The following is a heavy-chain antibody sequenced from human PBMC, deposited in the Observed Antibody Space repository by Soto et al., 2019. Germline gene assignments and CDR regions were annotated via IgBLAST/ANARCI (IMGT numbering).Heavy chain of an antibody. CDR3: ARTPRASIPSDY. J-gene: IGHJ4*02. CDR2: ISTGSDYI. CDR1: GFTFSNAW. V-gene: IGHV3-21*01. Sequence: PGGSLRLSCAASGFTFSNAWINWVRQAPGKGLEWVSSISTGSDYIYYVDSVKGRFTISRDNAKNSLYLQMNSLRVEDTAVYYCARTPRASIPSDYWGQGTLVTVSS. D-gene: IGHD5-12*01.